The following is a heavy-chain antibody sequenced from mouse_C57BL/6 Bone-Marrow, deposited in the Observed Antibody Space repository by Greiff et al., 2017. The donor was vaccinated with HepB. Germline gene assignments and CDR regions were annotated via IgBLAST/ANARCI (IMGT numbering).Heavy chain of an antibody. J-gene: IGHJ1*03. CDR1: GFSLSTFGMG. CDR3: ARIVPYGSSSCWYFDV. Sequence: QVTLKESGPGILQPSQTLSLTCSFSGFSLSTFGMGVGWIRQPSGKGLEWLAHIWWDDDKYYNPALKSRLTISKATSKNQVFLKIANVDTADTATYYFARIVPYGSSSCWYFDVWGTGTTVTVSS. CDR2: IWWDDDK. V-gene: IGHV8-8*01. D-gene: IGHD1-1*01.